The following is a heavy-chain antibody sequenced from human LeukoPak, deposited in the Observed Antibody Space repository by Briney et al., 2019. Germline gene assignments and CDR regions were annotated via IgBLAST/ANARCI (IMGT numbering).Heavy chain of an antibody. Sequence: KFGESLKISCKGSGYSFTSSWIGWVRQMPGKGLEWMGIIYPGDSDTRYSPSFQGQVTISADKSISTAYLQWSSLKASDTAMYYCPLLQKSGGRSGYRASGYFDYWGQGTLVTVSS. CDR3: PLLQKSGGRSGYRASGYFDY. CDR1: GYSFTSSW. V-gene: IGHV5-51*01. J-gene: IGHJ4*02. D-gene: IGHD3-22*01. CDR2: IYPGDSDT.